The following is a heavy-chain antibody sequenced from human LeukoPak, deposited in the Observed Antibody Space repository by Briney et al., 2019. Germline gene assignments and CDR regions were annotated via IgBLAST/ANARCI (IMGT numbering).Heavy chain of an antibody. J-gene: IGHJ3*02. CDR2: ISSSSYI. Sequence: GGSLRLSCAASGFTFSSYSMNWVRQAPGKGLEWVSSISSSSYIYYADSVKGRFTISRDNAKNSLYLQMNSLRAEDTAVYYCARDRPRYYYDSSGSKPDAFDIWGQGTMVTVSS. V-gene: IGHV3-21*01. CDR1: GFTFSSYS. D-gene: IGHD3-22*01. CDR3: ARDRPRYYYDSSGSKPDAFDI.